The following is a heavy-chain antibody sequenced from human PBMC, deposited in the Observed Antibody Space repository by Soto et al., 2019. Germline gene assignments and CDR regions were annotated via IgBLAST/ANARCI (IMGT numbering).Heavy chain of an antibody. CDR2: ISSSSSYI. CDR3: AKDLHITGTGAH. V-gene: IGHV3-21*01. J-gene: IGHJ4*02. D-gene: IGHD1-20*01. Sequence: EVQLVESGGGLVKPGESLRLSCAASGFTCSSSTMNWVRQAPGKGLEWVSFISSSSSYIYYADSVKGRFTISRDNAKNSLDLQMNSLRVEDTAVYYCAKDLHITGTGAHWGQGTLVTVSS. CDR1: GFTCSSST.